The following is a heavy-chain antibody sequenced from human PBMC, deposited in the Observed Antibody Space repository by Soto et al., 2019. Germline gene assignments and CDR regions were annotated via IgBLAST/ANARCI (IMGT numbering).Heavy chain of an antibody. V-gene: IGHV1-69*06. CDR2: IIPIFGTA. J-gene: IGHJ6*02. CDR3: ASRITMVRGVKQPYYYYGMDV. CDR1: GGTFSSYA. Sequence: SVKVSCKASGGTFSSYAISWVRQAPGQGLEWMGGIIPIFGTANYAQKFQGRVTITADKSTSTAYMELSSLRSEDTAAYYCASRITMVRGVKQPYYYYGMDVWGQGTTVTVSS. D-gene: IGHD3-10*01.